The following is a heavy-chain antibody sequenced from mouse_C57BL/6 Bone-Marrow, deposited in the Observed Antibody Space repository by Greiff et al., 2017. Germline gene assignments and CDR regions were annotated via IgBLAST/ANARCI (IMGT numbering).Heavy chain of an antibody. CDR2: IYPRSGNT. CDR1: GYTFTSYG. J-gene: IGHJ2*01. Sequence: QVQLQQSGAELARPGASVKLSCKASGYTFTSYGISWVKQRTGQGLEWIGEIYPRSGNTYYNEKFKGKATLTADKSSSTAYMELRSLTSEDSAVYFCARRDPYGNYEGWGQGTTLKVSS. V-gene: IGHV1-81*01. CDR3: ARRDPYGNYEG. D-gene: IGHD2-1*01.